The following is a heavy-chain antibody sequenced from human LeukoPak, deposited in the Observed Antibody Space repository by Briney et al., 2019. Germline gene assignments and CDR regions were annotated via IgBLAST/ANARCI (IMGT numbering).Heavy chain of an antibody. V-gene: IGHV1-69*13. CDR2: IIPIFGTA. Sequence: SVKVSCKASGYTFTSYGISWVRQAPGQGLEWMGGIIPIFGTANYAQKFQGRVTITADESTSTAYMELSSLRSEDTAVYYCARDPGITGTTHYYYYGMDVWGQGTTVTVSS. CDR1: GYTFTSYG. J-gene: IGHJ6*02. D-gene: IGHD1-7*01. CDR3: ARDPGITGTTHYYYYGMDV.